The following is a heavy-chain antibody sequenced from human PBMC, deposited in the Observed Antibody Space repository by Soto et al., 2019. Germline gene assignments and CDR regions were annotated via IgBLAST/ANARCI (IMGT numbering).Heavy chain of an antibody. D-gene: IGHD2-15*01. CDR3: AREDVVVVAATQQKLRVDYFDP. CDR1: GGSFCGYY. Sequence: SETLSLTCAVYGGSFCGYYWSWIRKPPGKGLEWIGEINHSGSTNYNPSLKSRVTISVDTSKNQFSLKLSSVTAADTAVYYCAREDVVVVAATQQKLRVDYFDPWGQGTLVTVSS. CDR2: INHSGST. V-gene: IGHV4-34*01. J-gene: IGHJ4*02.